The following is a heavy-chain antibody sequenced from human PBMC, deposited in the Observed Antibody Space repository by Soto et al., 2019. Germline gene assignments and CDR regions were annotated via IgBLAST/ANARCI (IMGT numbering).Heavy chain of an antibody. Sequence: ESGGGLVKPGGSLRLSCAASGFTFSSYSMNWVRQAPGKGLEWVSSISSSSSYIYYADSAKGRFTISRDNAKNSLYLQMNSLRAEDTAVYYCARGRRDITMVRGVSEDWGQGTLVTVSS. D-gene: IGHD3-10*01. V-gene: IGHV3-21*01. CDR2: ISSSSSYI. J-gene: IGHJ4*02. CDR3: ARGRRDITMVRGVSED. CDR1: GFTFSSYS.